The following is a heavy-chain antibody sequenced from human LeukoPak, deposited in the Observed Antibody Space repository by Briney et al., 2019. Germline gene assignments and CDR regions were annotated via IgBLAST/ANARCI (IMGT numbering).Heavy chain of an antibody. CDR1: GFTFSSYS. CDR3: ARDGDYGDYNWFDP. V-gene: IGHV3-21*01. CDR2: ISSSSSYI. Sequence: PGGSLRLSCAASGFTFSSYSMNWVRQAPGKGLEWVSSISSSSSYIYYADSVKGRFTISRDNAKNSLYLQMNSLRAEDTAVYYCARDGDYGDYNWFDPWGQGTLVTVSS. J-gene: IGHJ5*02. D-gene: IGHD4-17*01.